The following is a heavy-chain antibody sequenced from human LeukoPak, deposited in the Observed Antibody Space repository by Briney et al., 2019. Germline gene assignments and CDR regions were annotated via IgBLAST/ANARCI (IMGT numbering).Heavy chain of an antibody. V-gene: IGHV3-7*01. CDR1: GFTFSSYW. CDR2: IKQDGSEK. Sequence: PGGSLRLSCAASGFTFSSYWMSWVRQAPGKGLEWVANIKQDGSEKYYVDSVKGRFTISRDNAKNSLYLQMNSLRAEDTAVYYCARDFHLVVVTFFDYWGQGTLVTVSS. CDR3: ARDFHLVVVTFFDY. J-gene: IGHJ4*02. D-gene: IGHD2-21*02.